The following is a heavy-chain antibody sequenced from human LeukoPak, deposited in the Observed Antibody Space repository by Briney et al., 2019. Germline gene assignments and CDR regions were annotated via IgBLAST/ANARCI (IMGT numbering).Heavy chain of an antibody. Sequence: PGGSLRLSCAASGLTFSNYWMHWVRQAPGKGLVWVSRINSDGSSTNYADSVKGRFTISRDNAKNTLYLQVNSLRAEDTAVYYCARGGPAAGRFDYWGQGTLVTVSS. V-gene: IGHV3-74*01. CDR3: ARGGPAAGRFDY. J-gene: IGHJ4*02. CDR2: INSDGSST. CDR1: GLTFSNYW. D-gene: IGHD6-13*01.